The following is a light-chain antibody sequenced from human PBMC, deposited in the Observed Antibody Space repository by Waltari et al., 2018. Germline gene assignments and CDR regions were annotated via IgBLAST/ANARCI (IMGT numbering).Light chain of an antibody. V-gene: IGKV1-12*01. CDR3: QQGNSFPIT. CDR1: QDIGNR. CDR2: GTS. Sequence: DIQMTQSPSPVSASVGDRVTLTCRASQDIGNRLAWYQQKPGKAPNLLIYGTSSLQTGVPSRFSGSGSGTEFTLTISSLQPEDFGTYYCQQGNSFPITFGPGTKVEIK. J-gene: IGKJ3*01.